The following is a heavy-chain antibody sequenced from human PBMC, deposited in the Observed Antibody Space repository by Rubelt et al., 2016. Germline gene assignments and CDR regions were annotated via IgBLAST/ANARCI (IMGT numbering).Heavy chain of an antibody. V-gene: IGHV4-34*01. Sequence: QVQPQQWGAGLLKPSETLSLTCAVYGGSFRGYYWSWIRQPPGKGLEWIGEINHSGSTNYNPSLKSRVTISVDTSKNQFSLKLSSVTAADTAVYYCARGKEGLGVTMMDYWGQGTLVTVSS. J-gene: IGHJ4*02. CDR3: ARGKEGLGVTMMDY. D-gene: IGHD3-22*01. CDR1: GGSFRGYY. CDR2: INHSGST.